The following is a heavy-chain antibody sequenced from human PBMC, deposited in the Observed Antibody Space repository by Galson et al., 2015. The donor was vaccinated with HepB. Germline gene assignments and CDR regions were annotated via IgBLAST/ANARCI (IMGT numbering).Heavy chain of an antibody. V-gene: IGHV3-23*01. D-gene: IGHD2-15*01. J-gene: IGHJ4*02. CDR1: GFTFSSYP. Sequence: SLRLSCAASGFTFSSYPLSWVRQAPGEGLEWVSAISVGGSTHYADSVKGRFTISRDNSKNTVYLQMNSLRAEDTALYYCAKRYTTSSGGHFDYWGQGALVTVSS. CDR2: ISVGGST. CDR3: AKRYTTSSGGHFDY.